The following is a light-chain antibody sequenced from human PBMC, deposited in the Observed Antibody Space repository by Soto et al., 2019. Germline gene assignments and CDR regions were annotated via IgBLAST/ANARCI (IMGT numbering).Light chain of an antibody. Sequence: DIQMTQSPSSLSASVGDRVTITCRASQSISSYLNWYQQKPGKAPKLLISGASSLKSGVPSRLSGSGSGTDFPLTISSLQPEDYATYYCQQSYSTPWTFGQGTKVEI. J-gene: IGKJ1*01. CDR1: QSISSY. CDR2: GAS. V-gene: IGKV1-39*01. CDR3: QQSYSTPWT.